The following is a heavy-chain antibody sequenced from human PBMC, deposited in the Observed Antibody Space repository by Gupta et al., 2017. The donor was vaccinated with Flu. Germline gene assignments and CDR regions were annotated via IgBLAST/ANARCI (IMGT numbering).Heavy chain of an antibody. CDR1: GFTFSSYA. D-gene: IGHD3-10*01. J-gene: IGHJ3*02. CDR2: ISGSGGST. Sequence: EVQLLESGGGLVQPGGSLRLSCAASGFTFSSYAMRWVRQAQGQGLEWVSAISGSGGSTYYADSVKGRFTISRDNSKNTLYLQMNSLRAEDTAVYYCAKDPITADAFDIWGQGTMVTVSS. CDR3: AKDPITADAFDI. V-gene: IGHV3-23*01.